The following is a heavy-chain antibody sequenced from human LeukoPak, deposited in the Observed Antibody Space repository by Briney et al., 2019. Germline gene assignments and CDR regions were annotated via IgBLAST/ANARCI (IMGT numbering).Heavy chain of an antibody. CDR1: GYSISSGYY. CDR2: IYHTGST. D-gene: IGHD6-13*01. CDR3: ATPAATGRDYFFDY. V-gene: IGHV4-38-2*02. Sequence: SETLSLTCTVSGYSISSGYYWGWIRQPPGKGLEWIGSIYHTGSTYNNPSLKSRVTISIDTSTNQFSLKLSSVTAADTAVYYCATPAATGRDYFFDYWGQGTLVTVSS. J-gene: IGHJ4*02.